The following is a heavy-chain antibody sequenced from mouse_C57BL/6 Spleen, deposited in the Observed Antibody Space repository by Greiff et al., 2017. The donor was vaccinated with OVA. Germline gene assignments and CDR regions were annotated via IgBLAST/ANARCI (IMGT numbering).Heavy chain of an antibody. D-gene: IGHD1-1*01. CDR3: ARYYGSREGYYFDY. V-gene: IGHV1-82*01. J-gene: IGHJ2*01. CDR1: GYAFSSSW. Sequence: VKLQQSGPELVKPGASVKISCKASGYAFSSSWMNWVKQRPGKGLEWIGRIYPGDGDTNYNGKFKGKATLTADKSSSTAYMQLSSLTSEDSAVYFCARYYGSREGYYFDYWGQGTTLTVSS. CDR2: IYPGDGDT.